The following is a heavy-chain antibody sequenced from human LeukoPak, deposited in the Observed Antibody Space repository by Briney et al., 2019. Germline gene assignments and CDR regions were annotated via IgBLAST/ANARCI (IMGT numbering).Heavy chain of an antibody. CDR2: INHSGST. D-gene: IGHD3-16*02. CDR3: ARGGYYDYVWGSYRYLGDFDY. Sequence: SETLSLTCAVYGGSFSGYYWSWIRQPPGKGLEWIGEINHSGSTNYNPSLKSRVTISVDTSKNQFSLKLGSVTAADTAVYYCARGGYYDYVWGSYRYLGDFDYWGQGTLVTVSS. CDR1: GGSFSGYY. J-gene: IGHJ4*02. V-gene: IGHV4-34*01.